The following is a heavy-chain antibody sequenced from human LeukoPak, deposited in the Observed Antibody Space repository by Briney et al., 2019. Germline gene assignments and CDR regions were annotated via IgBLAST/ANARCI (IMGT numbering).Heavy chain of an antibody. CDR1: GYTFTGYY. Sequence: ASVKVSCKASGYTFTGYYMHWVRQAPGQGLEWMGWINPNSGGTNYAQKFQGRVTMTRDTSISTAYMELSRLRSDDTAVYYCARGPHQYSSSWYPRTLYYFGYWGQGTLVTVSS. CDR3: ARGPHQYSSSWYPRTLYYFGY. D-gene: IGHD6-13*01. CDR2: INPNSGGT. J-gene: IGHJ4*02. V-gene: IGHV1-2*02.